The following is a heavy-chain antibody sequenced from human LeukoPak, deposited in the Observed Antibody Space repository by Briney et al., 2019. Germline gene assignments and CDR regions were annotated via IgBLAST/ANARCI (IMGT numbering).Heavy chain of an antibody. V-gene: IGHV3-30*18. J-gene: IGHJ4*02. CDR3: AKGLYYDILTVFDY. D-gene: IGHD3-9*01. CDR1: GFTFSSYG. Sequence: GGSLRLSCAASGFTFSSYGMHWVRQAPGKGLEWVAVISYDGSNKYYADSVKGRFTISRDNSKNTLYLQMNSLRAEDTAVYYCAKGLYYDILTVFDYWGQGTLVTVSS. CDR2: ISYDGSNK.